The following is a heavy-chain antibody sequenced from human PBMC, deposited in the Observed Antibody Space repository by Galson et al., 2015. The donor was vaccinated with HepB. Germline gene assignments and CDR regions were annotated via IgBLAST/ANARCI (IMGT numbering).Heavy chain of an antibody. V-gene: IGHV3-33*06. D-gene: IGHD2-21*02. J-gene: IGHJ2*01. CDR3: AKLPCGGDCYLYWYFDL. Sequence: SLRLSCAGSGFTFNNYAMHWVRQAPGKGLEWVAVIWSHGSKKYYADSVKGRFTISRDTAKNTLYLQMNSLRAEDSALYYCAKLPCGGDCYLYWYFDLWGRDTQVTVSS. CDR1: GFTFNNYA. CDR2: IWSHGSKK.